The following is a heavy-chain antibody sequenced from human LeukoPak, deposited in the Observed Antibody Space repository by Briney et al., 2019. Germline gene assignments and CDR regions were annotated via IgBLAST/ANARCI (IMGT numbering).Heavy chain of an antibody. J-gene: IGHJ2*01. V-gene: IGHV3-48*01. D-gene: IGHD5-18*01. CDR2: ISSSSSTI. Sequence: GGSLRLSCAASGFTFSSYEMNWVRQAPGKGLEWVSYISSSSSTIYYADSVKGRFTISRDNAKNSLYLQMNSLRAEDTAVYYCARDLKRGYSYGYDPHWYFDLWGRGTLVTVSS. CDR3: ARDLKRGYSYGYDPHWYFDL. CDR1: GFTFSSYE.